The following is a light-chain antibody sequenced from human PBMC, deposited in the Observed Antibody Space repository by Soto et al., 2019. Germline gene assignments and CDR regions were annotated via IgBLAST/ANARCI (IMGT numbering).Light chain of an antibody. V-gene: IGLV2-8*01. CDR2: EVS. CDR3: SSYAGSNNGV. Sequence: QSALTQPPSASGSPGQSVTISCTGTSSDVGGHNYVSWYQQHPGKAPKVMIYEVSKRPPGVPDRFSGSKSGNTASLTVSGLQAEDEADYYCSSYAGSNNGVFGGGTKLTVL. CDR1: SSDVGGHNY. J-gene: IGLJ3*02.